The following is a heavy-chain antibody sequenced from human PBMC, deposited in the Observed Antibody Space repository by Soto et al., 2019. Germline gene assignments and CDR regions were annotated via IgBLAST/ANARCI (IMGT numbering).Heavy chain of an antibody. CDR2: INWEDVQ. D-gene: IGHD3-10*01. CDR1: GLSLSSSGVG. Sequence: YGPTLGNTTQTLTLTCTFSGLSLSSSGVGVGWTRQPPGMALVWLAFINWEDVQRYSPSLQSRVTITKETSKSQVVLTVTNMDTVDTATYYCAGRSGRYYSAFDIWGRGTMVTVSS. V-gene: IGHV2-5*02. J-gene: IGHJ3*02. CDR3: AGRSGRYYSAFDI.